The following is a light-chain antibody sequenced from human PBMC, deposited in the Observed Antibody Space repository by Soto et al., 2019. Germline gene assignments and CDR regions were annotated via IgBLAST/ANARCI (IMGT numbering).Light chain of an antibody. CDR1: QSLLHSNGYNY. V-gene: IGKV2-28*01. Sequence: DIVMTQSPLSLPVTPGEPASVSCRSSQSLLHSNGYNYLDWYLQKPGQSPQLLIYLGSNRASGVPDRLSASGSGTDFTVKISRVEAEDLGVYYCMQALQIQTLGQGAKVDIK. J-gene: IGKJ1*01. CDR3: MQALQIQT. CDR2: LGS.